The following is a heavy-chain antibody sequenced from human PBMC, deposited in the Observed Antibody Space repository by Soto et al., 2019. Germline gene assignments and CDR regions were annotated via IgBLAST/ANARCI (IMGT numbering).Heavy chain of an antibody. CDR3: AKRATGTFFDY. CDR2: ISGSGGST. V-gene: IGHV3-23*01. Sequence: EVQLLESGGGLVQPGGSLRLSCAASGFTFSSYAMNWVRLAPGKGLEWVSVISGSGGSTYYADSVKGRFTISRDNSKNTLYLQSNSLRAEDTAVYYCAKRATGTFFDYWGQGTLVPVSS. CDR1: GFTFSSYA. J-gene: IGHJ4*02. D-gene: IGHD1-1*01.